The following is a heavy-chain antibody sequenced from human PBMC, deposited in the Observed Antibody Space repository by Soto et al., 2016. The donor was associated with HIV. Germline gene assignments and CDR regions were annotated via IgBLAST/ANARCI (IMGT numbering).Heavy chain of an antibody. V-gene: IGHV1-69-2*01. J-gene: IGHJ4*02. CDR2: VDPEDGEI. CDR3: ASWGLRLGELSLWRDY. Sequence: EVQLVQSGAEVKKPGATVKISCKVSGYIFTDYYMHWVQQAPGKGLEWMGLVDPEDGEIIYAEKFQGRVTITADTSTDTAYMDLSSLRSEDTAVYYCASWGLRLGELSLWRDYWGQGTLVTVSS. CDR1: GYIFTDYY. D-gene: IGHD3-16*02.